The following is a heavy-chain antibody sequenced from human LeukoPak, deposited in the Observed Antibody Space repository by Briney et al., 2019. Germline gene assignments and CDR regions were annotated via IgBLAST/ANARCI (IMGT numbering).Heavy chain of an antibody. V-gene: IGHV3-23*01. D-gene: IGHD4-17*01. CDR3: AKGYYADYFFDY. CDR1: GFTFSSYA. CDR2: ISGSGGST. Sequence: GGSLRLSCAASGFTFSSYAMSWVRQAPGEGLEWVSAISGSGGSTYYADSVKGRFTISRDNSKNTLYLQMSSLRAEDTAVYYCAKGYYADYFFDYWGQGTMGTVSS. J-gene: IGHJ4*02.